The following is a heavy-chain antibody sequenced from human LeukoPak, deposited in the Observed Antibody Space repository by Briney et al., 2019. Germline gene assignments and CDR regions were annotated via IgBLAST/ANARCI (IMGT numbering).Heavy chain of an antibody. V-gene: IGHV3-21*01. D-gene: IGHD2-2*01. J-gene: IGHJ4*02. CDR3: ARGTDVIPATHTPIDY. CDR2: ISTSSSYI. CDR1: GFTFSSYS. Sequence: GGSLRLSCAASGFTFSSYSMNWVRQAPGKGLVWVASISTSSSYIYYSDSVKRRFTISRDNAKNSLYLQTHSLRAEDTAVYYCARGTDVIPATHTPIDYWGQGTLVTVSS.